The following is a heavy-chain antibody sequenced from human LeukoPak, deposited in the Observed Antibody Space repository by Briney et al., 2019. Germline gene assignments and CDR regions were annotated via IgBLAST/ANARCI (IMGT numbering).Heavy chain of an antibody. Sequence: ASVKVSCKASGYTFTGYYMHWVRQAPGQGLEWMGWINPNSGGTNYAQKFQGRVTMTRDTSINTASMEVSGLRSDDTAVYYCSRGAPTIAMTGTGLDYWGQGTLVAVSS. CDR2: INPNSGGT. V-gene: IGHV1-2*02. J-gene: IGHJ4*02. D-gene: IGHD6-19*01. CDR1: GYTFTGYY. CDR3: SRGAPTIAMTGTGLDY.